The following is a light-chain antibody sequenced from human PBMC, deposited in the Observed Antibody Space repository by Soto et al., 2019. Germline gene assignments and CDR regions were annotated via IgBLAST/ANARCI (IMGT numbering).Light chain of an antibody. V-gene: IGLV2-14*01. CDR3: NSYSSSTTLYL. Sequence: QSALTQPASVSGSPGQSITISCTGTSTDVGGYNYVSWYQQHPGKAPKLMISDVSNRPSGVSIRFSGSKSGNTASLTISGLQAEDEADYYCNSYSSSTTLYLFGTGTK. J-gene: IGLJ1*01. CDR1: STDVGGYNY. CDR2: DVS.